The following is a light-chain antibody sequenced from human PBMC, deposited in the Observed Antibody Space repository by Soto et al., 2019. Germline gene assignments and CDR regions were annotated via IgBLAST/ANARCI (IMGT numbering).Light chain of an antibody. Sequence: QSALTQPASVSGSPVHSITISCTVTSSDFGGYNYVSWYQQHPGKAPKLMIYEVSNRPSGVSNRFSGSKSGNTASLTISGLQAEDEADYYCSSYTSSSTPVVFGGGTQLTVL. CDR1: SSDFGGYNY. CDR2: EVS. V-gene: IGLV2-14*01. CDR3: SSYTSSSTPVV. J-gene: IGLJ2*01.